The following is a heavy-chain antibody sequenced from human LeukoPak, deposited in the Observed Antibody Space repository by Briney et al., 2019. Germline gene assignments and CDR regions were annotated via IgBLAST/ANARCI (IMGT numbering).Heavy chain of an antibody. CDR2: IYSSGAT. Sequence: KPSETLSLTCTVSGGSISSYYWSWIRQPAGKGLEWIGRIYSSGATNHNPSLKSRVTMPIDTSKNQVSLKLSSVTAADTAIYYCARDLADWGQGALVTVSS. CDR1: GGSISSYY. J-gene: IGHJ4*02. CDR3: ARDLAD. V-gene: IGHV4-4*07.